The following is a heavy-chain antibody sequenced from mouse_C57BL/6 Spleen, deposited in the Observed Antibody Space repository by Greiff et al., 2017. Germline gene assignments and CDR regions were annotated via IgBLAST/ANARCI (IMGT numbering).Heavy chain of an antibody. D-gene: IGHD2-2*01. CDR3: AEYGYEEGFAY. CDR1: GYSFTGYY. Sequence: VQLQQSGPELVKPGASVKISCKASGYSFTGYYMNWVKQSPEKSLEWIGEINPSTGGTTYNQKFKAKATLTVDKSSSTAYMQLKSLTSEDSAVYDCAEYGYEEGFAYWGQGTLVTVSA. J-gene: IGHJ3*01. V-gene: IGHV1-42*01. CDR2: INPSTGGT.